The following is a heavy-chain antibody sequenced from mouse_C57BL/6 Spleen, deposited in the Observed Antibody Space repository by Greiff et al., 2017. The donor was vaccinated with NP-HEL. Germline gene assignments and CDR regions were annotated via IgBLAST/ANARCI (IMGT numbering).Heavy chain of an antibody. D-gene: IGHD2-4*01. CDR1: GYTFTDYY. Sequence: QVQLQQSGAELVRPGASVKLSCKASGYTFTDYYINWVTQRPGQGLEWIARIYPGSGNTYYNEKFKGKATLTAEKSSSTAYMQRSSLPSEDSAVYFCARGGEYEYDDFEYRGQGTTLTVSS. J-gene: IGHJ2*01. CDR3: ARGGEYEYDDFEY. CDR2: IYPGSGNT. V-gene: IGHV1-76*01.